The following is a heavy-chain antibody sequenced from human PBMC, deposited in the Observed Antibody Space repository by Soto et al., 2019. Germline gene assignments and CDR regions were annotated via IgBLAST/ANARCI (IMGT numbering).Heavy chain of an antibody. J-gene: IGHJ4*02. Sequence: ETLSLTCTVSGGSIKNYYWSWIRQPPGKGLEWIGGTTQYNPSLKSRVTISVDTSKNQFSLNLNSVTAADTAVYYCTRHRGRGSPYFDYWGQGTLVTVSS. CDR1: GGSIKNYY. CDR2: GTT. CDR3: TRHRGRGSPYFDY. V-gene: IGHV4-59*08. D-gene: IGHD1-26*01.